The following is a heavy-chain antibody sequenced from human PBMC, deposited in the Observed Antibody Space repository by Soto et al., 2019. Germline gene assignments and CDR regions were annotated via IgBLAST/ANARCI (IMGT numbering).Heavy chain of an antibody. J-gene: IGHJ6*02. D-gene: IGHD6-19*01. Sequence: QAGGSLRLSCAVSGFTFSSYGMHWVRQAPGKGLEWVAVISYDGSNKYYADSVKGRFTISRDNFKNTLYLQMNSLRAEDTAVYYCAKSFYSGWSYYYYYGMDVWGQGTTVTVSS. CDR3: AKSFYSGWSYYYYYGMDV. V-gene: IGHV3-30*18. CDR2: ISYDGSNK. CDR1: GFTFSSYG.